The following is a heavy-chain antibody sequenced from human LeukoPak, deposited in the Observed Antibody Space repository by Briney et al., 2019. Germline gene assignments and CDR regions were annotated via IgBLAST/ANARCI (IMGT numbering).Heavy chain of an antibody. Sequence: PSETLSLTCTVSGGSISGHFWSWIRQPPGKGLEWIAYIYYTGTTTYNPSLKSRVTMSVDTSKNQFSLKLSSVTAADTAVYYCARAPQSDPGGQGPLVPVSS. V-gene: IGHV4-59*11. CDR1: GGSISGHF. CDR3: ARAPQSDP. J-gene: IGHJ5*02. CDR2: IYYTGTT.